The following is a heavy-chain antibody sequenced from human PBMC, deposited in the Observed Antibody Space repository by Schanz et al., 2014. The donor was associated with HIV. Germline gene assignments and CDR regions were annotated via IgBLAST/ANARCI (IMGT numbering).Heavy chain of an antibody. Sequence: VQLVESGGDFVEPGESLRLSCAASGFAFSDAWMTWVRQAPGKGLEWVAVIWYDGSNKYYADSVKGRFTISRDNSKNTLYLQMNSLRAEDTAVYFCANTEFPYSSSSDYYYGMDVWGQGTTVTVSS. J-gene: IGHJ6*02. CDR1: GFAFSDAW. V-gene: IGHV3-33*08. CDR2: IWYDGSNK. CDR3: ANTEFPYSSSSDYYYGMDV. D-gene: IGHD6-6*01.